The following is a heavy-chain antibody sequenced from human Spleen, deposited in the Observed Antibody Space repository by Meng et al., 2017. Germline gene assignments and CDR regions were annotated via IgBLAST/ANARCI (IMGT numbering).Heavy chain of an antibody. CDR3: ARPYDSSGYYPDY. V-gene: IGHV5-51*01. D-gene: IGHD3-22*01. CDR2: IYPGDSDT. CDR1: GYSFTSYW. J-gene: IGHJ4*02. Sequence: KVSCKGSGYSFTSYWIGWVRQMPGKGLEWMGIIYPGDSDTRYSPSFQGQVSISADNSISTASLQWSSLKASDTAIYYCARPYDSSGYYPDYWGQGTLVTVSS.